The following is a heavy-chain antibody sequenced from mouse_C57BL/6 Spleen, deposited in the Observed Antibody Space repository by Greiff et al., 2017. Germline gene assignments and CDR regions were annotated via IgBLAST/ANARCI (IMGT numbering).Heavy chain of an antibody. V-gene: IGHV1-82*01. CDR2: IYPGAGDT. CDR1: GYAFSSYW. CDR3: ARRRLQVYAMDY. Sequence: VQLQQSGPELVKPGASVKISCKASGYAFSSYWMNWVKQRPGKGLEWIGRIYPGAGDTNYNGTFKGKATLTADKSSSTAYMQLSSLTSEDSAVYFCARRRLQVYAMDYWGQGTSVTVSS. J-gene: IGHJ4*01. D-gene: IGHD2-4*01.